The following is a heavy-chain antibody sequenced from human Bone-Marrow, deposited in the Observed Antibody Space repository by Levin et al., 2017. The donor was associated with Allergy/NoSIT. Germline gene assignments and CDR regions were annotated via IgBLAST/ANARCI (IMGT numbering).Heavy chain of an antibody. CDR2: FHPGSSGL. CDR3: ARHQWEYLGGDS. CDR1: GYKFTNYW. J-gene: IGHJ4*02. Sequence: GESLKISCQGSGYKFTNYWVAWVRQTPGKGLEWLGTFHPGSSGLTNSPSFQAQATFSADKSVRTAYLEIHRLKVSDTAIYYCARHQWEYLGGDSWGQGTQVAVSS. D-gene: IGHD1-26*01. V-gene: IGHV5-51*01.